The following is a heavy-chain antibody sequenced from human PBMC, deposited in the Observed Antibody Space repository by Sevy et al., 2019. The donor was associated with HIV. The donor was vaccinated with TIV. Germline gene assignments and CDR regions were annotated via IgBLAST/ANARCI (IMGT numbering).Heavy chain of an antibody. CDR1: GFIFSSYA. CDR3: ARDLEGARRRGFDY. CDR2: ISYDGGNK. Sequence: GGSLRLSCGASGFIFSSYAINWVRQAPGKGLEWVAVISYDGGNKYFADSVKGRFTISRDNSKNTLYLQMDSLTYEDTGVYYCARDLEGARRRGFDYWGQGTLVTVSS. V-gene: IGHV3-30-3*01. D-gene: IGHD1-26*01. J-gene: IGHJ4*02.